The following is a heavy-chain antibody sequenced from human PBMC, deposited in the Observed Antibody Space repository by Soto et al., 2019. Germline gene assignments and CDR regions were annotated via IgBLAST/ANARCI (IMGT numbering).Heavy chain of an antibody. Sequence: SETLSLTCTVSGGSISSDDSYWSWIRQPPGKGLEWIGYIYYNGNIDYNTSLKSRLTISIDTSRSQFFLKLNSVTAADTAVYFCARYYYYFSVANGPGSNLFDPWGRGTLVPVSS. CDR2: IYYNGNI. CDR1: GGSISSDDSY. CDR3: ARYYYYFSVANGPGSNLFDP. V-gene: IGHV4-30-4*01. J-gene: IGHJ5*02. D-gene: IGHD3-16*01.